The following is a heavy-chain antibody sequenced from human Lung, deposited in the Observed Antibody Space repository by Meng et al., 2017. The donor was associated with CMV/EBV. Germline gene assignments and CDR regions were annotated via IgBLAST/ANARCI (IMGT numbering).Heavy chain of an antibody. CDR2: IYHSGST. CDR3: ASFPPPGKQWLVTDY. V-gene: IGHV4-4*02. CDR1: GGSISSSNW. D-gene: IGHD6-19*01. J-gene: IGHJ4*02. Sequence: VQLQGSGPGLVKPSGTLSLPCPVSGGSISSSNWWSWVRQPPGKGLEWIGEIYHSGSTNYNPSLKSRVTISVDKSKNQFSLKLSSVTAADTAVYYCASFPPPGKQWLVTDYWGQGTLVTVSS.